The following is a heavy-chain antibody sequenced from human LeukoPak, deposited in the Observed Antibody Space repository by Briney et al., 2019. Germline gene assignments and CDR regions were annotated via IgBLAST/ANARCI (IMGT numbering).Heavy chain of an antibody. V-gene: IGHV3-66*01. J-gene: IGHJ6*02. Sequence: PGGSLRLSCAASGFTVSSNYMSWVRQAPGKGLEWVSVIYSGGSTYYADSVKGRFTISRDNSKNTLYLQMNSLRAEDTAVYYCAVNSSSWYGGSMDVWGQGTTVTVSS. CDR2: IYSGGST. CDR1: GFTVSSNY. D-gene: IGHD6-13*01. CDR3: AVNSSSWYGGSMDV.